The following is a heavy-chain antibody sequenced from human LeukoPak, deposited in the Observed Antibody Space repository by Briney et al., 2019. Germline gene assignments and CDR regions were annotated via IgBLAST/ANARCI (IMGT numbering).Heavy chain of an antibody. CDR1: GFTFSSYA. Sequence: GGSLRLSCAASGFTFSSYAMHWVRQAPGKGLEWVAVISYDGSNKYYADSVKGRFTISRGNSKNTLYLQMNSLRAEDTAVYYCARAPIAAALNYWGQGTLVTVSS. D-gene: IGHD6-13*01. J-gene: IGHJ4*02. CDR2: ISYDGSNK. CDR3: ARAPIAAALNY. V-gene: IGHV3-30-3*01.